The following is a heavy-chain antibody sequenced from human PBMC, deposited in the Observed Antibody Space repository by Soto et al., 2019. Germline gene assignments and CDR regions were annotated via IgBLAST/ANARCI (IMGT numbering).Heavy chain of an antibody. CDR2: IYYSGRN. J-gene: IGHJ3*02. Sequence: QVQLQESGPGLVKPSQTLSLTCTVSGVSISSGDYSWSGTRQPPGKRQGWIGYIYYSGRNYYNPSHRSRVTISVDTSMHQSALKLSSVAAAGTVVYYCARAPPLKYPFGLGGAVDSRGQGTMVTVSS. D-gene: IGHD3-16*01. V-gene: IGHV4-30-4*01. CDR3: ARAPPLKYPFGLGGAVDS. CDR1: GVSISSGDYS.